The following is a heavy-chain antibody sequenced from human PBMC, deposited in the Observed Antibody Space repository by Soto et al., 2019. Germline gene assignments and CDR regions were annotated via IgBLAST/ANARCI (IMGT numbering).Heavy chain of an antibody. CDR3: AKDEMATLNDESHFDY. J-gene: IGHJ4*01. CDR2: ISWNSDNI. Sequence: EVQLVESGGDLVQPGRSLRLSCATSGFIFDDYAMHWVRQVPGKGLEWVSGISWNSDNIAYADSVKGRFTISRDNRKSSLYLQMNSLRGDDTAFYYCAKDEMATLNDESHFDYWGHGTLVTVSS. CDR1: GFIFDDYA. D-gene: IGHD5-12*01. V-gene: IGHV3-9*01.